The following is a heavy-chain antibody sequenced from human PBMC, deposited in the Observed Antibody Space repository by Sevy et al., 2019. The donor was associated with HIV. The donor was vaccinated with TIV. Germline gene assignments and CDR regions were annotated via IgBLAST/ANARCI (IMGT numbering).Heavy chain of an antibody. V-gene: IGHV3-23*01. D-gene: IGHD2-8*02. CDR1: GFTFSSYA. J-gene: IGHJ3*02. CDR2: ISGSGGDT. CDR3: AKDLVVLVGDAFDI. Sequence: GGSLRLSCAASGFTFSSYAMSWVRQAPGKGLEWVSAISGSGGDTCYAHSVKGRFTISRDNSKNTLYLQMNSLRADDTAVYYCAKDLVVLVGDAFDIWGQGTMVTVSS.